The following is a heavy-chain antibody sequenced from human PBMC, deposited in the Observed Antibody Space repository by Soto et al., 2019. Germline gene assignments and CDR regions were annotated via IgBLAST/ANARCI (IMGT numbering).Heavy chain of an antibody. CDR1: GFTFSNYA. J-gene: IGHJ6*02. Sequence: VQLLESGGGLVQPGGSLRLSCAAAGFTFSNYALTWVRQSPGKGLEWVSTFSGSGGSTYYADSVRGRFTISRDNSKNTRFLQMNSLRVEDTAIYYCARDWTGDTCPCLDVWGQGTTVSVSS. D-gene: IGHD3-3*01. CDR2: FSGSGGST. V-gene: IGHV3-23*01. CDR3: ARDWTGDTCPCLDV.